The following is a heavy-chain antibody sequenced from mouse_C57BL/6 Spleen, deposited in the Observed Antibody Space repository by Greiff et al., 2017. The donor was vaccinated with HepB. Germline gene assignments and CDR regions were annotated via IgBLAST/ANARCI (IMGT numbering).Heavy chain of an antibody. D-gene: IGHD1-1*01. CDR3: ASTEDYGSSPAWFAY. J-gene: IGHJ3*01. Sequence: EVQLQQSVAELVRPGASVKLSCTASGFNIKNTYMHWVKQRPEQGLEWIGRIDPANGNTKYAPKFQGKATITADTSSNTAYLQLSSLTSEDTAIYYCASTEDYGSSPAWFAYWGQGTLVTVSA. V-gene: IGHV14-3*01. CDR2: IDPANGNT. CDR1: GFNIKNTY.